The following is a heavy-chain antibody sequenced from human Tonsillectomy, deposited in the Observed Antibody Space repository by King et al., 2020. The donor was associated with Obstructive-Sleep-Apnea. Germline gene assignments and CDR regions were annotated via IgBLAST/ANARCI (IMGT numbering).Heavy chain of an antibody. CDR2: IIPIFATI. Sequence: VQLVQSGAEVKKPGSSVKVSCKASGGNFNSNALRWVRQAPGQGLEWIGGIIPIFATINYAQKFQGRVTTTADESTGTAYMELSSLRSEDTAVYYCAIHDFPVYYYGLDVWGQGTTVTVSS. CDR3: AIHDFPVYYYGLDV. J-gene: IGHJ6*02. CDR1: GGNFNSNA. V-gene: IGHV1-69*12. D-gene: IGHD3-3*01.